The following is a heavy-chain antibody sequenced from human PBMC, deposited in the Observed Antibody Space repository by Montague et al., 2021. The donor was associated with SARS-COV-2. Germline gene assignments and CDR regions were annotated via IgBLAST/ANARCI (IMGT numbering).Heavy chain of an antibody. V-gene: IGHV2-5*02. CDR3: AHGHWYGSGYYHPDY. D-gene: IGHD3-10*01. Sequence: PALVKPTQTLTLTCTFSGFSLSINGVGVGWIRQPPGKALEWLAMIYWDDNPHYSPSLKSRLIITKDTSKNQVVLTMANMDPVDTATYYCAHGHWYGSGYYHPDYWGQGTLVTVSS. CDR1: GFSLSINGVG. J-gene: IGHJ4*02. CDR2: IYWDDNP.